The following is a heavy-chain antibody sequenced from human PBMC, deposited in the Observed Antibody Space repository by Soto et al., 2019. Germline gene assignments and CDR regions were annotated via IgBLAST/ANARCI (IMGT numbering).Heavy chain of an antibody. CDR3: ARYYGGKDFVY. V-gene: IGHV4-39*07. J-gene: IGHJ4*02. CDR1: GGSISSSSYY. CDR2: IYYSGST. Sequence: SETLSLTCTVSGGSISSSSYYWGWILQPPGKGLEWIGSIYYSGSTYYNPSLKSRVTISVDTSKNQFSLKLSSVTAADTAVYYCARYYGGKDFVYWGQGTLVTVSS. D-gene: IGHD4-17*01.